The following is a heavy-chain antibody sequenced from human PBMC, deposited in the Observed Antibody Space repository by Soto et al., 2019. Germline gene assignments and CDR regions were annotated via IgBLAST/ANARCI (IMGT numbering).Heavy chain of an antibody. J-gene: IGHJ4*02. Sequence: GGSLRLSCAASGFTFSSYAMSWVRQAPGKGLEWVSAISGSGGSTYYADSVKGRFTISRDNSKNTLYLQMNSLRAEDTAVYCCAKDLERYCSSTSCLRGLDYWGQGTLVTVSS. CDR1: GFTFSSYA. CDR2: ISGSGGST. D-gene: IGHD2-2*01. V-gene: IGHV3-23*01. CDR3: AKDLERYCSSTSCLRGLDY.